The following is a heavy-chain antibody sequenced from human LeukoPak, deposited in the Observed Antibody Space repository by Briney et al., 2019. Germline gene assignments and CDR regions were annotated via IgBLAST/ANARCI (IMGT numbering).Heavy chain of an antibody. CDR2: INWNGGST. D-gene: IGHD4-17*01. CDR1: GFTFDDYG. V-gene: IGHV3-20*04. J-gene: IGHJ4*02. CDR3: ARAQTYGDSRLLLDY. Sequence: PGGSLRLSCAASGFTFDDYGMSWVRQAPGKGLEWVSGINWNGGSTGYADSVEGRFTISRDNAKNSQYLQMNSLRVEDTALHYCARAQTYGDSRLLLDYWGQGTLVTVSS.